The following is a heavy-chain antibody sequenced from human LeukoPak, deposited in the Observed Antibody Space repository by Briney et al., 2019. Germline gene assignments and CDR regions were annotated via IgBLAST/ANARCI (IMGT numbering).Heavy chain of an antibody. CDR1: GYTFTGYY. V-gene: IGHV1-2*02. D-gene: IGHD2-2*01. CDR3: ARERRSVVPAATRYFNL. Sequence: ASVKVSCKXSGYTFTGYYMHWVRQAPGQGLEWMGWINPNSGGTNYAQKFQGRVTMTRDTSISTAYMELSRLRSDDTAVYYCARERRSVVPAATRYFNLWGRGTLVTVSS. CDR2: INPNSGGT. J-gene: IGHJ2*01.